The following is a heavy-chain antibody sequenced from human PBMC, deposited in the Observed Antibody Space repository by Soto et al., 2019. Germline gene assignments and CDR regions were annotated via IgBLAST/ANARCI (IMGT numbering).Heavy chain of an antibody. CDR1: GGTFSSYT. J-gene: IGHJ4*02. Sequence: QVQLVQSGAEVKKPGSSVKVSCKASGGTFSSYTISWVRQAPGQGLEWMGRIIPILGIANYAQKSQGRVTITADKSTSTAYMELSSLRSEDTAVYYCARDRGYTAFSEFRTSPYYFDYWGQGTLVTVSS. CDR3: ARDRGYTAFSEFRTSPYYFDY. V-gene: IGHV1-69*08. D-gene: IGHD5-12*01. CDR2: IIPILGIA.